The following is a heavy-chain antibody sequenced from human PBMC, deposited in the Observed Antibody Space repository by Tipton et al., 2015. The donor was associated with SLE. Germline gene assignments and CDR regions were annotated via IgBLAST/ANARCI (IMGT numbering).Heavy chain of an antibody. V-gene: IGHV4-28*03. J-gene: IGHJ3*01. CDR1: TYSISNGHY. Sequence: TLSLTCSVSTYSISNGHYWAWVRQPPGKGLEWIGYIYSSGSTNYNPSLKSRVIISIDTSKNQFSLKLSSVTAADTAVYYCATVDYFDSGDAFDFWGHGSMVTVSS. CDR3: ATVDYFDSGDAFDF. D-gene: IGHD3-22*01. CDR2: IYSSGST.